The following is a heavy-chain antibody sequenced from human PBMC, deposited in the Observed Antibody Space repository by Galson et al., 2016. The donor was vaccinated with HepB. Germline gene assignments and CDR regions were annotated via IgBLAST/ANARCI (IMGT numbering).Heavy chain of an antibody. J-gene: IGHJ4*02. CDR2: ISYDGRYK. V-gene: IGHV3-30*18. CDR3: ANLLCGGDCYALFGGPDN. D-gene: IGHD2-21*02. Sequence: SLRLSCAASGFTFNSYGIHWVRQAPGKGLEWVAVISYDGRYKNYADSVKGRFTISRDNSKNTLYLQMNSLRAEDTAVYYCANLLCGGDCYALFGGPDNWGQGTLVTVSS. CDR1: GFTFNSYG.